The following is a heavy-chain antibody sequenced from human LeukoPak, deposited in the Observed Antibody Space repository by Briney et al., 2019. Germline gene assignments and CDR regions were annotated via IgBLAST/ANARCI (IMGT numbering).Heavy chain of an antibody. CDR1: GFTFSSYW. J-gene: IGHJ3*02. CDR2: IKQDGSEE. Sequence: PGGSLRLSCAASGFTFSSYWMSWVRQAPGKGLEWVANIKQDGSEEYYVDSVKGRFTISRDNAKNSLYLQMNSLRAEDTAVYYCASYSSSWYGNEYAFDIWGQGTMVTVSS. CDR3: ASYSSSWYGNEYAFDI. D-gene: IGHD6-13*01. V-gene: IGHV3-7*01.